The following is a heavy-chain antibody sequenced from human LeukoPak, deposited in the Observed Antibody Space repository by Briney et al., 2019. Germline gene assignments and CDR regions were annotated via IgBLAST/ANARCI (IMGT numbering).Heavy chain of an antibody. D-gene: IGHD6-13*01. V-gene: IGHV4-61*02. CDR3: AREGYSSSLAY. Sequence: SETLSLTCTVSGGSISSGSYYWSWIRQPAGKGLEWIGRIYTSGSTNYNPSLKSRVTISVDTSKNQFSLKLSSVTAADTAVYYCAREGYSSSLAYWGQGTLVTVSS. J-gene: IGHJ4*02. CDR2: IYTSGST. CDR1: GGSISSGSYY.